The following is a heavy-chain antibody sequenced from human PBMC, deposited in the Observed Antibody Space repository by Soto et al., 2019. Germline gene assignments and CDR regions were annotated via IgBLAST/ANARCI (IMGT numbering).Heavy chain of an antibody. CDR2: MSHSGGT. CDR3: ARVERGTATTVVDAFDI. CDR1: GGSVNSGNYY. Sequence: QVQLQQGGAGLLKPSETLSLTCAVYGGSVNSGNYYWSWIRQPPGKALEWIGEMSHSGGTHFNPSLKSRVTISVDTSKNQFSRKMSSVTAADTALYYCARVERGTATTVVDAFDIWGPGTLVTVSS. D-gene: IGHD1-1*01. V-gene: IGHV4-34*01. J-gene: IGHJ3*02.